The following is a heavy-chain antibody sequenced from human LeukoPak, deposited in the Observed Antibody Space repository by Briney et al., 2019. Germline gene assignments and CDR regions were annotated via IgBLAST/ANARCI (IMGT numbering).Heavy chain of an antibody. CDR1: GYTFTGYY. CDR3: ARFKVYSSEKYYFDY. D-gene: IGHD6-25*01. Sequence: GASVKVSCKASGYTFTGYYMHWVRQAPGQGLAWMGRINPNSGGTNYAQKFQGRVTMTRDTSISTAYMELSRLRSDDTAVYYCARFKVYSSEKYYFDYWGQGTLVTVSS. CDR2: INPNSGGT. J-gene: IGHJ4*02. V-gene: IGHV1-2*06.